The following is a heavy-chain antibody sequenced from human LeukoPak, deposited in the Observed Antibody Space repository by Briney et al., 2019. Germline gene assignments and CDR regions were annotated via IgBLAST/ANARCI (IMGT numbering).Heavy chain of an antibody. Sequence: SVKLSCKASGGTFSSYAISWVRQAPGQGLEWMGGIIPIFGTANYAQKFQGRVTITADESTSTAYMELSSLRSEDTAVYYCAKSNSYYDSSGYPPYYFDYWGQGTLVTVSS. D-gene: IGHD3-22*01. V-gene: IGHV1-69*13. J-gene: IGHJ4*02. CDR3: AKSNSYYDSSGYPPYYFDY. CDR2: IIPIFGTA. CDR1: GGTFSSYA.